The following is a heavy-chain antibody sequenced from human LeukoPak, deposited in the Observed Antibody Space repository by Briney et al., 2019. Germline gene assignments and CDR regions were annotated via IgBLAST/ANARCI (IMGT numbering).Heavy chain of an antibody. CDR3: ARDYYDSSGYSYYFDY. CDR2: MNPNSGNT. CDR1: GYTFTSYD. J-gene: IGHJ4*02. D-gene: IGHD3-22*01. Sequence: GASVKVPCKASGYTFTSYDINWVRQATGQGLEWMGWMNPNSGNTGYAQKFQGRVTMTRNTSISTAYMELSSLRSEDTAVYYCARDYYDSSGYSYYFDYWGQGTLVNGSS. V-gene: IGHV1-8*01.